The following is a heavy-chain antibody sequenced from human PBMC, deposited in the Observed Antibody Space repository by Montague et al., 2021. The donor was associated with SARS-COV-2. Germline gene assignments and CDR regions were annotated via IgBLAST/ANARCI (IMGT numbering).Heavy chain of an antibody. CDR3: ARGYDILTGYLYFDY. V-gene: IGHV3-30-3*01. Sequence: SLRISCAASGFNFSSYAMHWVRQAPGKGLEWVAVISYDGSNKYYADSVKGRFTISRDNSKNTLYLQMNSLRAEDTAVYYCARGYDILTGYLYFDYWGQGTLVTVSS. CDR1: GFNFSSYA. D-gene: IGHD3-9*01. J-gene: IGHJ4*02. CDR2: ISYDGSNK.